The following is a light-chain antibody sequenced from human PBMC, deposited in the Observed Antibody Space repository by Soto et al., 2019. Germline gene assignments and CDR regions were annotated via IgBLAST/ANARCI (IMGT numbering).Light chain of an antibody. Sequence: MVLPQSPGTLSLSPGERATLSCRASQSVSSSYLAWYQQKPGQAPRFPIYGTASRATGIPARFSGSGSGTDFTLTIISRVHEDFTVSYCQQRSKWPLTFGGGTKVE. J-gene: IGKJ4*01. CDR2: GTA. CDR1: QSVSSSY. CDR3: QQRSKWPLT. V-gene: IGKV3D-20*02.